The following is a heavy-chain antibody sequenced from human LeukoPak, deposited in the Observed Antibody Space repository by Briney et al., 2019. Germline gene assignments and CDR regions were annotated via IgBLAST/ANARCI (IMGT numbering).Heavy chain of an antibody. CDR1: GDSISNNNHY. Sequence: SETLSLTCTVSGDSISNNNHYWGWIRQPPGKGLEWIGSIYYSGSAYYNPSLKSRVTISVDTSKSQLSLKLSSVTAADTAVYSCARHLGSGSYFDYWGQGTLVTLSS. V-gene: IGHV4-39*01. D-gene: IGHD1-26*01. J-gene: IGHJ4*02. CDR2: IYYSGSA. CDR3: ARHLGSGSYFDY.